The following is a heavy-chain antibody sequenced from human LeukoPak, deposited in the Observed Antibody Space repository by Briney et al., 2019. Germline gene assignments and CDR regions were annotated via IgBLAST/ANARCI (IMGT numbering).Heavy chain of an antibody. D-gene: IGHD6-19*01. J-gene: IGHJ4*02. CDR2: IYHSGST. CDR3: ARGTTVAGPVDY. CDR1: GYSISSGYY. Sequence: PSETLSLTCTVSGYSISSGYYWGWIRQPPGKGLEWIGSIYHSGSTYYNPSLKSRVTISVDTSKNQFSLKLSSVTAADTAVYYCARGTTVAGPVDYWGQGTLVTVSS. V-gene: IGHV4-38-2*02.